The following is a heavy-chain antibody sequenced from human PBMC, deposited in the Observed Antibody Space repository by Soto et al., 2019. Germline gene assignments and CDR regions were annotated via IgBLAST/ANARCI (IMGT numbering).Heavy chain of an antibody. CDR1: GFSLSTDGVY. V-gene: IGHV2-5*01. J-gene: IGHJ4*02. D-gene: IGHD6-19*01. CDR3: LHSENFSSGWYSEY. Sequence: SGPTLVNPTQTLTLTCTFSGFSLSTDGVYVGWIRQPPGEPLEWLALVYLNDYNRYSPSLKSILTITKSTSKPQVVLTMTNMDPVDTATYYCLHSENFSSGWYSEYWGQGTFVTVSS. CDR2: VYLNDYN.